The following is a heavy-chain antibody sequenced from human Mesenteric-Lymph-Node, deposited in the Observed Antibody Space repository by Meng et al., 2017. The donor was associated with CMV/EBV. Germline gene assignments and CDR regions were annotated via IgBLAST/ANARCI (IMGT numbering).Heavy chain of an antibody. Sequence: GGSLRLSCAASGFTVNNNFLSWVRQAPGKGLEWVAVISYDGSNKYYADSVKGRFTISRDNSKNTLYLQMDSLRPEDTAVYYCARDDYEFWSGYYFHYSYYTMDVWGQGTTVTVSS. CDR2: ISYDGSNK. CDR3: ARDDYEFWSGYYFHYSYYTMDV. V-gene: IGHV3-30-3*01. J-gene: IGHJ6*02. CDR1: GFTVNNNF. D-gene: IGHD3-3*01.